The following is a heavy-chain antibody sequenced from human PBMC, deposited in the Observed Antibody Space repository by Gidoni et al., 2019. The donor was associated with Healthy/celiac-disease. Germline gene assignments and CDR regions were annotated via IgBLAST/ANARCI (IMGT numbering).Heavy chain of an antibody. CDR1: GFTFSSSG. D-gene: IGHD3-10*01. J-gene: IGHJ6*02. CDR3: ARESSPYYYGSGSYSYYYYGMDV. Sequence: QVQLVESGGGVVQPGRSLRLPCAASGFTFSSSGMHCVRQAPGKGLEWVAVIWYDGSNKYYADSVKGRFTISRDNSKNTLYLQMNSLRAEDTAVYYCARESSPYYYGSGSYSYYYYGMDVWGQGTTVTVSS. CDR2: IWYDGSNK. V-gene: IGHV3-33*01.